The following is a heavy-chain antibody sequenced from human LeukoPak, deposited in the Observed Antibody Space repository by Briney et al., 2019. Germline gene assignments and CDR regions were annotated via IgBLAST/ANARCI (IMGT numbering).Heavy chain of an antibody. V-gene: IGHV3-11*03. CDR1: GFTFSDYY. J-gene: IGHJ4*03. D-gene: IGHD3-10*01. Sequence: AGSLTLPHATSGFTFSDYYMNWIRQAPGKGLEWVSFISSSSVNTHYADSVKGRVTISRDNAKNSLYLQMNSLRVEDTAVYYCARSYYSSGSLSFDYWGQASLPTDSS. CDR3: ARSYYSSGSLSFDY. CDR2: ISSSSVNT.